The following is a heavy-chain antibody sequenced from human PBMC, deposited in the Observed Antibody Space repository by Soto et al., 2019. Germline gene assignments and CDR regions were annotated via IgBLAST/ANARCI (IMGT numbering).Heavy chain of an antibody. CDR1: GYTFTSYG. J-gene: IGHJ4*02. D-gene: IGHD3-9*01. CDR3: ARDSDLRYFDILLDY. Sequence: GASVKVSCKASGYTFTSYGISWVRQAPGQGLEWMGWISAYNGNTNYAQKLQGRVTMTTDTSTSTAYMELRSLRSDDTAVYYCARDSDLRYFDILLDYWGQGTLVTVS. V-gene: IGHV1-18*04. CDR2: ISAYNGNT.